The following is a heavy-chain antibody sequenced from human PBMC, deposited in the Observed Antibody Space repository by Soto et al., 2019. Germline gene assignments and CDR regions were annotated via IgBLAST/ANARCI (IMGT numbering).Heavy chain of an antibody. J-gene: IGHJ5*02. CDR3: ARPVYDHNWFDP. CDR2: IDPSDSYT. D-gene: IGHD1-20*01. CDR1: GYRFTIYW. Sequence: GESLKISCNGSGYRFTIYWISWVRQMPGKGLEWMGRIDPSDSYTNYSPSFQGHVTISADKSISTAYLQWSSLKASDTAMYYCARPVYDHNWFDPWGQGTLVTVSS. V-gene: IGHV5-10-1*01.